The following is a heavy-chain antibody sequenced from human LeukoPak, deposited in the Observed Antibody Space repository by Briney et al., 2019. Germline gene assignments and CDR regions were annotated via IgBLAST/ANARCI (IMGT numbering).Heavy chain of an antibody. Sequence: SETLSLTCTVSGGSIRSSTYYWAWIHQPPGKGLEWTGTIHHSGDTYYNPSLKSRVTISVDTSKNQFSLNLSSVTAADTAVYYCARLGGYYDPPDYWGQGTLVTVSS. J-gene: IGHJ4*02. CDR2: IHHSGDT. V-gene: IGHV4-39*01. D-gene: IGHD3-22*01. CDR3: ARLGGYYDPPDY. CDR1: GGSIRSSTYY.